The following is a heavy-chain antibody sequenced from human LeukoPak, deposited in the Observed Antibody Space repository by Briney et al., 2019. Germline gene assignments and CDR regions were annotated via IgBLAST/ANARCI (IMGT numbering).Heavy chain of an antibody. CDR1: GFSLRSYA. J-gene: IGHJ4*02. Sequence: HTGGSLRLSCAASGFSLRSYAIHWVRQAPGKGLEYVSAMSHDGGTTYYADSVKGRFTVSRHNSRNMVYLQMGGPRAEDMAVYYCTRGSGPLYFDFWGQGTQVTVSS. D-gene: IGHD6-19*01. CDR3: TRGSGPLYFDF. CDR2: MSHDGGTT. V-gene: IGHV3-64*02.